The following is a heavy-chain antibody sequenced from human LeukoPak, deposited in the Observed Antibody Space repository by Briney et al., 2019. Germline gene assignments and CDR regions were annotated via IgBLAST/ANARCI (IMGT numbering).Heavy chain of an antibody. CDR2: INHSGST. CDR1: GGSFSGYY. CDR3: ARHRGFVQQQLVRHTPRPNWFDP. D-gene: IGHD6-13*01. J-gene: IGHJ5*02. V-gene: IGHV4-34*01. Sequence: PSETLSLTCAVDGGSFSGYYWSWIRQPPGKGLEWIGEINHSGSTNYNPPLKSRVTISVDTSKNQFSLKLSSVTAADTAVYYCARHRGFVQQQLVRHTPRPNWFDPWGQGTLVTVSS.